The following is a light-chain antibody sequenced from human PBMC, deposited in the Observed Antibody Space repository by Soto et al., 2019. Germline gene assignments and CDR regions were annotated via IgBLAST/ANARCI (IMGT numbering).Light chain of an antibody. J-gene: IGKJ3*01. CDR3: QKSDHLPL. CDR2: DAY. Sequence: DIQMTQSPPSLSASVGDRVTITCQASHDIGNSLNWYQAKPGQAPKLVIYDAYNLETGVPSTFSGGGYGTLFTFTISGLRPEDIATYYCQKSDHLPLFGPGTKVDIK. V-gene: IGKV1-33*01. CDR1: HDIGNS.